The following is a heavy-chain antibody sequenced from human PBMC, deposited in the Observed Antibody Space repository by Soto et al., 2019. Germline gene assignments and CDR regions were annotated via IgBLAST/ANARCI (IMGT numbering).Heavy chain of an antibody. CDR3: ARRDFYCRGRNCYSGDYAMDV. J-gene: IGHJ6*02. CDR2: ISYDGTKI. V-gene: IGHV3-30-3*01. D-gene: IGHD2-15*01. Sequence: GGSLRLSCATSGFTFNTYPMTWVRQAPGKGLEWVAIISYDGTKIDYAGSVKGRFTISRDNSKNTLYLQMNSLTTEDTAVYYCARRDFYCRGRNCYSGDYAMDVWGQGTTVTVSS. CDR1: GFTFNTYP.